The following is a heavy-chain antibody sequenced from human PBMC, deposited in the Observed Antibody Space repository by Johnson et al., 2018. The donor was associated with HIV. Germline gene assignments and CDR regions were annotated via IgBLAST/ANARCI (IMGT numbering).Heavy chain of an antibody. V-gene: IGHV3-33*08. J-gene: IGHJ3*01. CDR2: IWYDGSNK. CDR1: GFTFSSYG. CDR3: ARDGESQQLPLGDALDV. D-gene: IGHD6-13*01. Sequence: VQLVESGGGVVQPGRSLRLSCAASGFTFSSYGMHWVRQAPGKGLEWVAVIWYDGSNKYYADSVKGRFTVSRDNSKNTLYLQMSSLKVEDTALYYCARDGESQQLPLGDALDVWGRGTMVIVSS.